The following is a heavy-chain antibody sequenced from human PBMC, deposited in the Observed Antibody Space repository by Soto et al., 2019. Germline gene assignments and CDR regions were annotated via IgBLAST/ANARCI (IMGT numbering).Heavy chain of an antibody. D-gene: IGHD2-8*01. V-gene: IGHV3-33*01. Sequence: GGSLRLSCAASGFTFSSYGMHWVRRAPGKGLEWVAVIWYDGSNKYYADSVKGRFTISRDNSRNTLYLQMNSLRAEDTAVYYCARDLEAGMVDYYYGMDVWGQGTTVTVSS. CDR3: ARDLEAGMVDYYYGMDV. CDR2: IWYDGSNK. J-gene: IGHJ6*02. CDR1: GFTFSSYG.